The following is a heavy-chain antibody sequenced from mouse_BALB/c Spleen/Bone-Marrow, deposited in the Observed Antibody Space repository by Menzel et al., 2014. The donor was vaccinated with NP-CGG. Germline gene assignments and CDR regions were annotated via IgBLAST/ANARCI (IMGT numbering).Heavy chain of an antibody. CDR2: IWSGGST. D-gene: IGHD1-1*01. Sequence: VQLQQSGPGLVQPSQSLSITCTVSGFSLTTYGVHWVRQSPGKGLEWLGVIWSGGSTDYNAAFISRLSISKDNSKSQVFFKMNSLQANDTAIYYWARSNDGRRRYWYFEVWGAGTTVTVSS. CDR3: ARSNDGRRRYWYFEV. CDR1: GFSLTTYG. J-gene: IGHJ1*01. V-gene: IGHV2-2*02.